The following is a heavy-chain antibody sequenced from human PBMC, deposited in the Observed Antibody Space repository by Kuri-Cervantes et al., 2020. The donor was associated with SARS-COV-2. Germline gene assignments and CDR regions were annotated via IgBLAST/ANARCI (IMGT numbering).Heavy chain of an antibody. D-gene: IGHD3-3*01. CDR3: ARRFTIFRPDYYYYYMDV. J-gene: IGHJ6*03. CDR1: GCSISSYY. Sequence: GSLRLSCTVSGCSISSYYWSWIRQPPGKGLEWIGYIYYSGSTNYNPSLKSRVTISVDTSKNQFSLKLSSVTAADTAVYYCARRFTIFRPDYYYYYMDVWGKGTTVTVSS. CDR2: IYYSGST. V-gene: IGHV4-59*01.